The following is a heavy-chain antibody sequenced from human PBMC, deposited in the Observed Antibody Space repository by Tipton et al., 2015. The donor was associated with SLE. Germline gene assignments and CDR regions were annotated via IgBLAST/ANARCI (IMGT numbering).Heavy chain of an antibody. V-gene: IGHV4-61*09. CDR1: GGSISSGDYY. J-gene: IGHJ4*02. Sequence: TLSLTCTVSGGSISSGDYYWSWIRQPAGKGLEWIGYIYTSGSTNYNPSLKSRVTISVDTSKNQFSLKLSSVTAADTAVYYCARGPFDYWGQGTLVTVSS. CDR2: IYTSGST. CDR3: ARGPFDY.